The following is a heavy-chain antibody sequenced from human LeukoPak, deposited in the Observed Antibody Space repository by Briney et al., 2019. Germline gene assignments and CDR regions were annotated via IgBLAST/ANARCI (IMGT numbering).Heavy chain of an antibody. J-gene: IGHJ4*02. D-gene: IGHD2-15*01. CDR3: ASGVRCSGGSCYSGPDN. CDR2: IKQDGSEK. Sequence: GSLRLSCAASGFTFSSYWMSWVRPAPGKGLEWVANIKQDGSEKYYMDSVKGRFTISRDNAKNSLYLQMNSLRAEDTAVYYCASGVRCSGGSCYSGPDNWGQGTLVTVSS. CDR1: GFTFSSYW. V-gene: IGHV3-7*01.